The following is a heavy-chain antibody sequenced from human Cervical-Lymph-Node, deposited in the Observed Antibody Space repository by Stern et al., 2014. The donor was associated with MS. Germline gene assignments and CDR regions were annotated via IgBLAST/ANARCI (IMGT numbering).Heavy chain of an antibody. CDR3: ARDVNDGLHL. CDR1: GASIASAGYY. V-gene: IGHV4-31*03. Sequence: QVQLVQSGPGLVKPSQTLSLTCTVSGASIASAGYYWSWVRQLPGKSLEWIGYVSDTGNTYYNPSLRSRVSMSRDTSKIQVSLNVSSVTDADTALYYCARDVNDGLHLWGQGTLVSVSS. J-gene: IGHJ3*01. CDR2: VSDTGNT.